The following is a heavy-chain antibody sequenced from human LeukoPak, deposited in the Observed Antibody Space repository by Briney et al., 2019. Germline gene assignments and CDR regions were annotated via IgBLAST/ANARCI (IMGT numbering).Heavy chain of an antibody. D-gene: IGHD3-3*01. CDR1: GRSFSGYY. Sequence: SETLSLTCSLYGRSFSGYYWSWIRHPPGKGLEWIVEINHSGSTNYNPSLKTRVTISVDTSKNQFSLKLSSVTAADTAVYYCASFGVASRWGQGTLVTVSS. V-gene: IGHV4-34*01. CDR3: ASFGVASR. CDR2: INHSGST. J-gene: IGHJ4*02.